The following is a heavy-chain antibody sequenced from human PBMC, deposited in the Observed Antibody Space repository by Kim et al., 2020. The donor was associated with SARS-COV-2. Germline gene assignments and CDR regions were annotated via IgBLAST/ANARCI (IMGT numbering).Heavy chain of an antibody. CDR2: ISSSSSNI. J-gene: IGHJ4*02. D-gene: IGHD2-2*01. CDR1: GFTFSSYS. Sequence: GGSLRLSCAASGFTFSSYSMNWVRQAPGKGLEWVSSISSSSSNIYYADSVKGRFTISRDNAKNSLYLQMNSLRAEDTAVYYCARDGYCSSTSCYVYYYDSGDDYGIDYGGEGTLVTVSS. V-gene: IGHV3-21*01. CDR3: ARDGYCSSTSCYVYYYDSGDDYGIDY.